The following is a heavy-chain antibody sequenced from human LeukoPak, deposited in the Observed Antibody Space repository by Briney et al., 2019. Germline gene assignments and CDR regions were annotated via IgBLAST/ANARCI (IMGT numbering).Heavy chain of an antibody. V-gene: IGHV1-3*01. D-gene: IGHD6-13*01. Sequence: GASVKVSCKASGYTFTSYAIYWVRQAPGQRLEWMGWINAGNGNTKYSQKFQGRVTITRDTSASTAYMELSSLRSEDTAVYFCAREIVVAGPCFDHWGQGTLVTVSS. CDR1: GYTFTSYA. J-gene: IGHJ4*02. CDR2: INAGNGNT. CDR3: AREIVVAGPCFDH.